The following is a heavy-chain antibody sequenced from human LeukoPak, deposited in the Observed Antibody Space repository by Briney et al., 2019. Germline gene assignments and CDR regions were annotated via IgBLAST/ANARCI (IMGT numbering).Heavy chain of an antibody. D-gene: IGHD3-10*01. CDR1: GGSINSGGHY. V-gene: IGHV4-31*03. J-gene: IGHJ5*02. CDR2: IYKSGST. CDR3: ARTWFGELINGEFDP. Sequence: SETLSLTCSVSGGSINSGGHYWSWIRQHPGKGLEWIGYIYKSGSTYYNPSLKSRVSISVGTSKNQFSLKLSSVTAADTAVYYCARTWFGELINGEFDPWGQGTLVTVSS.